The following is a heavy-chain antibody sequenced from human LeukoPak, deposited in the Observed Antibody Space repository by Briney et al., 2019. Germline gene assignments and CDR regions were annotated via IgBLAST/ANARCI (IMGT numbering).Heavy chain of an antibody. J-gene: IGHJ5*02. CDR1: GFTFSSYS. V-gene: IGHV3-21*04. D-gene: IGHD2-2*01. CDR3: AKEPREYCSSNCCPNWLDP. CDR2: ISSSSSYI. Sequence: GGSLRLSCAASGFTFSSYSMNWVRQAPGKGLEWVSSISSSSSYIYYADSVKGRFTISRDNAKNSLYLQMNSLRAEDTAVYYCAKEPREYCSSNCCPNWLDPWGQGTLVTVSS.